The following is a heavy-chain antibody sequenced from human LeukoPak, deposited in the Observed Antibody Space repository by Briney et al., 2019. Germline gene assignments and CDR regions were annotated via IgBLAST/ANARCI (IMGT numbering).Heavy chain of an antibody. D-gene: IGHD2-15*01. CDR3: VRGYSFGPYGMDV. Sequence: GGSLRLSCSASGFPFSSYAMHWVRQAPGKGLEYVSAISDSGGSTYYAGSVKGRFTISRDNSKNTLYLQMSSLRAEDTAVYFCVRGYSFGPYGMDVWGQGTTVTVSS. V-gene: IGHV3-64D*09. J-gene: IGHJ6*02. CDR1: GFPFSSYA. CDR2: ISDSGGST.